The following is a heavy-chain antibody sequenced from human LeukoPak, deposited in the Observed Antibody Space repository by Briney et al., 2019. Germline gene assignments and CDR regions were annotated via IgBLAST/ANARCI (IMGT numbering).Heavy chain of an antibody. Sequence: SETLSLTCTVSGGSISSYYWSWIRQPPGKGLEWIAYIYYSGSTNYNPSLKSRVTISVDTSKNQFSLKLRSVTAADTAVYYCARDFLVGAPLDWGQGTLVTVSS. D-gene: IGHD1-26*01. V-gene: IGHV4-59*01. CDR2: IYYSGST. CDR1: GGSISSYY. CDR3: ARDFLVGAPLD. J-gene: IGHJ4*02.